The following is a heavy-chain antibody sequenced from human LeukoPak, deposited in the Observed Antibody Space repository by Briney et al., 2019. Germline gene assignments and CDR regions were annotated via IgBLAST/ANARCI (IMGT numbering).Heavy chain of an antibody. D-gene: IGHD6-19*01. CDR3: ARGNSGWYNWFDP. Sequence: VASVKVSCKASGYIFNGYYIHWVRQAPGQRLEWMGWINPNSGGTNYAQKFQGRVTMTRDTSISTAYMEMSRLRYDDTAVCYCARGNSGWYNWFDPWGQGTLVTDSS. CDR2: INPNSGGT. CDR1: GYIFNGYY. J-gene: IGHJ5*02. V-gene: IGHV1-2*02.